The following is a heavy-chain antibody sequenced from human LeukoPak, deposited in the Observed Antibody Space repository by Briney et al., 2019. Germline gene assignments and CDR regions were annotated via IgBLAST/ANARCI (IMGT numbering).Heavy chain of an antibody. CDR2: IYYSGST. Sequence: SETLSLTCTVSGYSISSGYYWGWIRQPPGKGLEWIGSIYYSGSTYYNPSLKSRVTISVDTSKDQFSLKLNSVTAADTAVYFCARSHSSAVITSEYYHHWGQGTLVIISS. CDR1: GYSISSGYY. D-gene: IGHD3-16*01. J-gene: IGHJ1*01. V-gene: IGHV4-38-2*02. CDR3: ARSHSSAVITSEYYHH.